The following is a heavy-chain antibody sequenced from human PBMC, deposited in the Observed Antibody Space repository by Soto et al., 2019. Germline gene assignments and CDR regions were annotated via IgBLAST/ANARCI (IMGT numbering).Heavy chain of an antibody. J-gene: IGHJ6*03. V-gene: IGHV4-59*01. D-gene: IGHD3-3*01. CDR3: AREGADYDFWSGYPQRDYYYYMDV. CDR2: IYYSGST. Sequence: LSLTCTVSGGSISSYYWSWIRQPPGKGLEWIGYIYYSGSTNYNPSLKSRVTISVDTSKNQFSLKLSSVTAADTAVYYCAREGADYDFWSGYPQRDYYYYMDVWGKGTTVTVSS. CDR1: GGSISSYY.